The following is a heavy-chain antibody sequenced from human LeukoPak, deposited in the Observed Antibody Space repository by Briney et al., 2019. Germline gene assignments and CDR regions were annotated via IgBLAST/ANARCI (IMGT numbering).Heavy chain of an antibody. CDR3: ARVEYCSGGSCLNFDY. D-gene: IGHD2-15*01. CDR1: GGSFSGYY. V-gene: IGHV4-34*01. CDR2: INHSGST. J-gene: IGHJ4*02. Sequence: PSETLSLTCAVYGGSFSGYYWSWIRQPPGKGLEWIGEINHSGSTNYNPSLKSRVTISVDTSKNQFSLKLSSVTAADTAVYYCARVEYCSGGSCLNFDYWGQGTLVTVSS.